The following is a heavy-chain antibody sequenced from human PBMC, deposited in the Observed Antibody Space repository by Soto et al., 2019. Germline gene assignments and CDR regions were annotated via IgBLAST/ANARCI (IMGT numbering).Heavy chain of an antibody. CDR2: TYYSGST. CDR1: GGSISSGGYY. V-gene: IGHV4-31*03. CDR3: ASDHCGGDCYYSY. Sequence: KPSETLSLTCTVSGGSISSGGYYWSWIRQHPGKGLEWIGYTYYSGSTYYNPSLKSRVTISVDTSKNQFSLKLSSVTAADTAVYYCASDHCGGDCYYSYWGQGTLVTVSS. D-gene: IGHD2-21*02. J-gene: IGHJ4*02.